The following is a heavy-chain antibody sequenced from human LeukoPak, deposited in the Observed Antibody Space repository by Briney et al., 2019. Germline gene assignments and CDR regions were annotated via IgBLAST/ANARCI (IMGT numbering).Heavy chain of an antibody. J-gene: IGHJ4*02. Sequence: GGSLRLSCAASGFTFSSYALSWVRQAAGQGLAWVSTISGSGGSTYYADSVKGRFTISRDNSKNTLYLQMNGLRAEDTAVYYCAKDREWWELLLSVRSGFDYWGQGTLVTVSS. CDR2: ISGSGGST. CDR3: AKDREWWELLLSVRSGFDY. V-gene: IGHV3-23*01. CDR1: GFTFSSYA. D-gene: IGHD1-26*01.